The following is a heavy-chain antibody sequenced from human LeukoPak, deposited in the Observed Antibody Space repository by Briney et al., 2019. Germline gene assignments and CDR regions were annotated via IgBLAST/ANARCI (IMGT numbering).Heavy chain of an antibody. J-gene: IGHJ3*02. CDR2: IYTTGLT. CDR3: ARGASRAFDI. CDR1: GFTFSDYY. Sequence: PGGSLRLSCAASGFTFSDYYMSWIRQAPGKGLEWVSVIYTTGLTYYKGSVKGRFTVSRDNSRTTVYLQMSSLRVEDTAVYYCARGASRAFDIWGQGTMVTVSS. V-gene: IGHV3-53*01.